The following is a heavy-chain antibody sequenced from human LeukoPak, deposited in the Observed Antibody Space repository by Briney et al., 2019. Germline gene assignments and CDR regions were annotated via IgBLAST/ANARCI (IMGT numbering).Heavy chain of an antibody. CDR1: GYTFTGYY. D-gene: IGHD2-2*01. CDR3: ARVLRIVVPAARGGCDY. Sequence: ASVKVSCKASGYTFTGYYMEWVRQAPGQGLEWMGWINPNSGGTNYAQKFQGRVTMTRDTSISTAYMELSRLRSDDTAVYYCARVLRIVVPAARGGCDYWGQGTLVTVSS. J-gene: IGHJ4*02. V-gene: IGHV1-2*02. CDR2: INPNSGGT.